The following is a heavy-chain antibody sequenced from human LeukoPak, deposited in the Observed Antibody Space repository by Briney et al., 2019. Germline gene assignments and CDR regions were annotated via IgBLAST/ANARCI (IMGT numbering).Heavy chain of an antibody. CDR1: GGSISSGYYY. D-gene: IGHD5-12*01. CDR2: FYTGGST. J-gene: IGHJ3*02. Sequence: PSQTLSLTCTVSGGSISSGYYYWSWIRQPAGKGLEWIGRFYTGGSTNYNPSLKSRVTISVNTSRNQFSLKLNSVTAADTAVYYCARDGEWQRVEGAFDIRGQGTMVTVSS. CDR3: ARDGEWQRVEGAFDI. V-gene: IGHV4-61*02.